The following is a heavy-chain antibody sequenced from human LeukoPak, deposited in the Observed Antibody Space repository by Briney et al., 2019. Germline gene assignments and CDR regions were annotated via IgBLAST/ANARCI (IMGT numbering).Heavy chain of an antibody. J-gene: IGHJ4*02. CDR3: ARDLSDYDILTGYYHKYYFDY. V-gene: IGHV3-11*06. Sequence: GGSLRLSCAASGFTFGDYYMSWIRQAPGKGLEWVSYISSSSSYTNYADSVKGRFTISRDNAKNSLYLQMNSLRAEDTAVYYCARDLSDYDILTGYYHKYYFDYWGQGTLVTVSS. CDR2: ISSSSSYT. CDR1: GFTFGDYY. D-gene: IGHD3-9*01.